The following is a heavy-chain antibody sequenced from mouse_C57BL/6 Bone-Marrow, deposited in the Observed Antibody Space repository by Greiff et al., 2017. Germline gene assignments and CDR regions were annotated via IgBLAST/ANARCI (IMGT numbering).Heavy chain of an antibody. J-gene: IGHJ2*01. CDR3: AGCSPFCVGSRY. CDR1: GYAFTNYL. CDR2: INPGSGGT. V-gene: IGHV1-54*01. D-gene: IGHD2-3*01. Sequence: QVQLQQSGAELVRPGTSVKVSCKASGYAFTNYLIEWVKQRPGQGLEWIGVINPGSGGTNYNEKFKGKATLTADKSSSTAYMQLRSLTSEDSAVDFCAGCSPFCVGSRYWGQGTTLTVSS.